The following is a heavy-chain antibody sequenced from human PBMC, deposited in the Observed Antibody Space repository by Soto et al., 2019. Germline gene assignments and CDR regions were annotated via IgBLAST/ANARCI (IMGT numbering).Heavy chain of an antibody. V-gene: IGHV1-69*02. J-gene: IGHJ4*02. D-gene: IGHD3-10*01. CDR1: GDTFNFYT. Sequence: QVQLVQSGAEVKKPGSPVRVSCTASGDTFNFYTISWVRQVPGQGPEWMGRIIPMLGMSNYAQKFQGRVTIIAEKTTSTGFMNLSGPTSEGTAGYYFSTNYCSGSTHFNLWGQGTLVTVSS. CDR3: STNYCSGSTHFNL. CDR2: IIPMLGMS.